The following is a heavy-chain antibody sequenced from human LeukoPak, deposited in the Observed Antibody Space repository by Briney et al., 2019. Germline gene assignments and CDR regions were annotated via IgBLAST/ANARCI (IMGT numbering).Heavy chain of an antibody. CDR2: INHSGST. CDR3: AGMITFGGVIFDY. D-gene: IGHD3-16*01. CDR1: GGSFSGYY. Sequence: PSETLSLTCAVYGGSFSGYYWNWIRQPPGRGLEWIGEINHSGSTNYNPSLKSRVTISVDTSKNQFSLKLSSVTAADTAVYYCAGMITFGGVIFDYWGQGTLVTVSS. V-gene: IGHV4-34*01. J-gene: IGHJ4*02.